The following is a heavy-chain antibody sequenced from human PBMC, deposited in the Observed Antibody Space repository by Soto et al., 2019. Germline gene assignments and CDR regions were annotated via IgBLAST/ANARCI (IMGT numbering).Heavy chain of an antibody. Sequence: QVQLQASGPGLVKPSETLSLTCPGSGGSISSYYWSWIRQPPGKGLEWIGYIYYSGSTNYNPTLKGRLSKSVARSKIHFPLKLSSVTAADTAVYYAARSHITKYSSICYGWCDPWGQGTLVTVSS. CDR2: IYYSGST. D-gene: IGHD6-13*01. CDR3: ARSHITKYSSICYGWCDP. CDR1: GGSISSYY. V-gene: IGHV4-59*01. J-gene: IGHJ5*02.